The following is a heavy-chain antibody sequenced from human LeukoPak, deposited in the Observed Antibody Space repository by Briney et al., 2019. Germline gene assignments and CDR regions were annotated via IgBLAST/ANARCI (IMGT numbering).Heavy chain of an antibody. CDR1: GFSLSPRGVG. CDR2: IYWNDDN. V-gene: IGHV2-5*01. CDR3: AHGSGWLYDY. D-gene: IGHD6-19*01. Sequence: SGPTLVNPTQTLTLTCTFSGFSLSPRGVGVGWIRQPPGKALEWLALIYWNDDNRYSPSLKSRLTITKDTSKNQVVLTMTNMDPVDTARYYCAHGSGWLYDYWGQGTLVTVSS. J-gene: IGHJ4*02.